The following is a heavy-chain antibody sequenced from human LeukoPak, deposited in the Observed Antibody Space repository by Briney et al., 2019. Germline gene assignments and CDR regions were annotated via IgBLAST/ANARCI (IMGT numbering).Heavy chain of an antibody. D-gene: IGHD2-15*01. J-gene: IGHJ4*02. CDR3: ARIHRYCSGGACYVLDN. V-gene: IGHV4-59*02. CDR1: GGSVSGYY. CDR2: VYYSGST. Sequence: SETLSLTCFVSGGSVSGYYWGWIRQPPGRGLEWIGYVYYSGSTNYNPSFKSRITISVDTSRNQFSLQLSSVTAADTAVYYCARIHRYCSGGACYVLDNWGQGTLVAVSS.